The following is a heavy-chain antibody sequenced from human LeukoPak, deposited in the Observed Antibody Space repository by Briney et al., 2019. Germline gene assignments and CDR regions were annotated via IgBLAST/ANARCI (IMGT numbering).Heavy chain of an antibody. D-gene: IGHD5-12*01. Sequence: PGGSLRLSCAASGFTFSSSAMHWVRQAPGKGLEWVAFIRYDGSDKYYADPVKGRFTISRDNSKNTLYLQMNSLRAEDTAVYYCAKDLGYGSDYWGQGTLVTVSS. CDR1: GFTFSSSA. CDR3: AKDLGYGSDY. J-gene: IGHJ4*02. V-gene: IGHV3-30*02. CDR2: IRYDGSDK.